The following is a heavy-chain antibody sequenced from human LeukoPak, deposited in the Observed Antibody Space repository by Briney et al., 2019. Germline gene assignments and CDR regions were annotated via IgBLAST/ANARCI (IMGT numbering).Heavy chain of an antibody. Sequence: SETLSLTCTVSGGSISSYYWSWIRQPPGKGLEWIGYIYYTGSTNYNPSLESRVTISVDTSKKQFSLKLSSVTAADTAVYYCARGLYDSSGYYIDAFDIWGQGTMVTVSS. CDR1: GGSISSYY. CDR3: ARGLYDSSGYYIDAFDI. D-gene: IGHD3-22*01. J-gene: IGHJ3*02. V-gene: IGHV4-59*01. CDR2: IYYTGST.